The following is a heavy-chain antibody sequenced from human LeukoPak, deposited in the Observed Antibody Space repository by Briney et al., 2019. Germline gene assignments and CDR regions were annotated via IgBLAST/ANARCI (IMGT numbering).Heavy chain of an antibody. CDR3: AKETVTTGLYYYYYGMDV. Sequence: GGSLRLSCAASGFTFSSYGMHWVRQAPGKGLEGVAVISYDGSNKYYADSVKGRFTISRDNSKNTLYLQMNSLRAEDTAVYYCAKETVTTGLYYYYYGMDVWGQGTTVTVSS. CDR1: GFTFSSYG. J-gene: IGHJ6*02. D-gene: IGHD4-17*01. CDR2: ISYDGSNK. V-gene: IGHV3-30*18.